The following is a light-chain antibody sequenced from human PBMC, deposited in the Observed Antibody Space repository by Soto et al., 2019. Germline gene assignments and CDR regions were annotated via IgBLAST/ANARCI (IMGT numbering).Light chain of an antibody. V-gene: IGLV2-14*01. CDR3: SSYTSSAYVV. J-gene: IGLJ2*01. CDR2: EVT. Sequence: QSVLTQPASVSGSPGQSITISYTGTSSDVGGFNYVSWYQLHPGKAPKLMIYEVTNRPSGISNRFSGSKSGNTASLTISGLQAEDEADYYCSSYTSSAYVVFGGGTKVTVL. CDR1: SSDVGGFNY.